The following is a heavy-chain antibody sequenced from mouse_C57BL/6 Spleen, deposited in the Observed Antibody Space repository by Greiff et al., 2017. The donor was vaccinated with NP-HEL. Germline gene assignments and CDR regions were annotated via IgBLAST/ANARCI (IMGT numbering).Heavy chain of an antibody. Sequence: VQLQQPGAELVKPGASVKLSCKASGYTFTSYWMQWVKQRPGQGLEWIGEIDPSDSYTNYNQKFKGKATLTVDTSSSTAYMQLSSLTSEDSAVYYGARSEIVRRFDYWGQGTTLTVSS. V-gene: IGHV1-50*01. D-gene: IGHD2-14*01. CDR2: IDPSDSYT. J-gene: IGHJ2*01. CDR3: ARSEIVRRFDY. CDR1: GYTFTSYW.